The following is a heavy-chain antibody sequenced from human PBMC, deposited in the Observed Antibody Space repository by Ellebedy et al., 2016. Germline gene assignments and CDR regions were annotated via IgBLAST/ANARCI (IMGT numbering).Heavy chain of an antibody. D-gene: IGHD4-17*01. CDR3: ARGSYGDLGSINY. CDR2: ISSNGGST. V-gene: IGHV3-64*01. Sequence: GGSLRLSCAASGFTFSSYAMHWVRQAPGKGLEYVSAISSNGGSTYYANSVKGRFTISRDNSKNTLYLQMGSLRAEDMAVYYCARGSYGDLGSINYWGQGTLVTVSS. J-gene: IGHJ4*02. CDR1: GFTFSSYA.